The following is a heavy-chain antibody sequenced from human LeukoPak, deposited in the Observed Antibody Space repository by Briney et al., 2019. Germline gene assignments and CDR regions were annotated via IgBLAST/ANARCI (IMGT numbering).Heavy chain of an antibody. V-gene: IGHV7-4-1*02. Sequence: GASVKVSCKASGYTFTSYAMNWVRQAPRQGLEWMGWITTNTGNPTYAQGFTGRFVFSLDTSVSTAYLQISSLKAEDTAVYYCARERQWLANYGMDVWGQGTTVTVSS. CDR2: ITTNTGNP. D-gene: IGHD6-19*01. J-gene: IGHJ6*02. CDR3: ARERQWLANYGMDV. CDR1: GYTFTSYA.